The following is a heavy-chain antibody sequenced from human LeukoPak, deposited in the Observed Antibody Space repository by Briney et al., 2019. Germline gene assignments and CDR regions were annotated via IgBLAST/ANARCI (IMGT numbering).Heavy chain of an antibody. Sequence: GGSLRLSCTASGFIFSGSWMAWIRQAPGKGLEWVAIIKKDGSEKYYVDSMKGRFTISRDNAKNSLFLQVNSLRAEDTAIYYCTTDTWYSAGHWGQGTLVTVSS. J-gene: IGHJ4*02. CDR3: TTDTWYSAGH. CDR1: GFIFSGSW. CDR2: IKKDGSEK. V-gene: IGHV3-7*03. D-gene: IGHD2-15*01.